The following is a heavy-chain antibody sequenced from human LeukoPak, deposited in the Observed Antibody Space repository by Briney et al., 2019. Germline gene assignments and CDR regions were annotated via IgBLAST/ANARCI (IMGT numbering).Heavy chain of an antibody. V-gene: IGHV4-34*01. J-gene: IGHJ4*02. CDR3: ARGIVVLSGAAPFDF. Sequence: PSETLSLTCAVYSGSFSDNYWSWIRLTPGKGLEWIGEINHSGSTNYNPSLKSRVIISVDTSKNQFSLRLTSGTAADTALYYCARGIVVLSGAAPFDFWGQGVLVTVSS. CDR2: INHSGST. D-gene: IGHD3-22*01. CDR1: SGSFSDNY.